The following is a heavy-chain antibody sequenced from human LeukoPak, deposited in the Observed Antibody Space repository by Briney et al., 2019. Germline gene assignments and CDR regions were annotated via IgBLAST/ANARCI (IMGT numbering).Heavy chain of an antibody. V-gene: IGHV4-59*08. J-gene: IGHJ5*02. CDR1: GGSFSGYY. CDR3: ARGGRYSTDWFDP. D-gene: IGHD5-18*01. Sequence: KPSETLSLTCAVYGGSFSGYYWSWIRQPPGKGLEWIGYIYYSGSTNYNPSLKSRVTISVDTSKNQFSLKLNSVTAADTAIYYCARGGRYSTDWFDPWGQGTLVTVSS. CDR2: IYYSGST.